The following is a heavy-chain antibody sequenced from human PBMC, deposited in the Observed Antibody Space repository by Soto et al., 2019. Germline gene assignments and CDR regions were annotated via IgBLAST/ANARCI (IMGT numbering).Heavy chain of an antibody. J-gene: IGHJ5*02. CDR2: INNDGSAT. CDR3: ARVPAWFGAFDP. V-gene: IGHV3-74*01. CDR1: GFSFSSYW. Sequence: EVQLVESGGGLVQPGGSLRLSCAASGFSFSSYWMHWVRQAPGKGLVWVSRINNDGSATNYADSVKGRFTISRDNAKNTLYLQMNSLRAEDTAVYYCARVPAWFGAFDPWGQGTLVTVSS. D-gene: IGHD3-10*01.